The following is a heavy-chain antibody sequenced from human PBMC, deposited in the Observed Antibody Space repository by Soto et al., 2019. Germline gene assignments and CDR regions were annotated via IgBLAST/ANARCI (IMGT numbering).Heavy chain of an antibody. V-gene: IGHV4-39*01. CDR1: GASISTTSYY. D-gene: IGHD2-8*02. CDR3: ASLRWYRWRTGLDV. J-gene: IGHJ6*02. Sequence: QLQLQQSGPGLLKPSETLALTCNVSGASISTTSYYWAWIRQSPGKGLAWIATVYYSGSTYYNPSLRSRVAISVDTSKNQFSLKLTSVTAADTAVYYCASLRWYRWRTGLDVWGQGTTVTVSS. CDR2: VYYSGST.